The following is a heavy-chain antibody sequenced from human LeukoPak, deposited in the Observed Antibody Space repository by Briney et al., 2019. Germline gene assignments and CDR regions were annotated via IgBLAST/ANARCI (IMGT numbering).Heavy chain of an antibody. V-gene: IGHV4-38-2*01. D-gene: IGHD2-2*02. CDR3: ARQGLNCSSTSCYTRALGY. CDR1: GYSISSGYY. Sequence: SETLSLTCAVSGYSISSGYYWGWIRQPPGKGLEWIGSIYHSGSTYYNPSLKSRVTISVDTSKDQFSLKLGSVTAADTAVYYCARQGLNCSSTSCYTRALGYWGQGTLVTVSS. J-gene: IGHJ4*02. CDR2: IYHSGST.